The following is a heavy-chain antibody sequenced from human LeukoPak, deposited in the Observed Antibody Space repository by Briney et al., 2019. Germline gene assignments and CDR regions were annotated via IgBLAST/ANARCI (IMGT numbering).Heavy chain of an antibody. D-gene: IGHD3-10*01. CDR2: ISYDGSNK. Sequence: GRSLRLSCAASGFTFSSYGMHWVRQAPGKGLEWVAVISYDGSNKYYADSVKGRFTISRDNSKNTLYLQMNSLRAEDTAVYYCAKDNGSGSLRAYYFDYWGQGTLVTVSS. V-gene: IGHV3-30*18. J-gene: IGHJ4*02. CDR1: GFTFSSYG. CDR3: AKDNGSGSLRAYYFDY.